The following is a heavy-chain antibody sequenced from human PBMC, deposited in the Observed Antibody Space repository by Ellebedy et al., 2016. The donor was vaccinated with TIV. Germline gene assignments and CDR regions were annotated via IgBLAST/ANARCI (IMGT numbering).Heavy chain of an antibody. J-gene: IGHJ4*02. CDR3: STCDSGSHSYYYDH. CDR1: GGTFSTYA. D-gene: IGHD3-10*01. V-gene: IGHV1-69*13. CDR2: IIPIFASA. Sequence: AASVKVSCKASGGTFSTYAVNWARQAPGQGLEWMGGIIPIFASANYAQRFQGRVTITADESTGTAYMELSSLISEDTAMYYCSTCDSGSHSYYYDHWGQGTLVTVSS.